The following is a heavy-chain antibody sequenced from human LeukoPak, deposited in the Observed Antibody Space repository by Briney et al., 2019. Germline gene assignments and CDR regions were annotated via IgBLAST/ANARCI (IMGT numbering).Heavy chain of an antibody. Sequence: PGGSLRLSCAASGFSLTTYEMNWVRQAPGKGLEWVSYISSGGDSIYCADSVKGRFTISRDNAKNSLSLQMNSLRAEDTAIYYCARDRRVGATWSVGAFDVWGQGTTVTVSS. CDR1: GFSLTTYE. D-gene: IGHD1-26*01. CDR2: ISSGGDSI. J-gene: IGHJ3*01. V-gene: IGHV3-48*03. CDR3: ARDRRVGATWSVGAFDV.